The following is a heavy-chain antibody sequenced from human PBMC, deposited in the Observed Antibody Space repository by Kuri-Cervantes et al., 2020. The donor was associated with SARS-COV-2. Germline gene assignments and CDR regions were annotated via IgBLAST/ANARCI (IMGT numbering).Heavy chain of an antibody. J-gene: IGHJ6*03. Sequence: GESLKISSASSGFTFSSYSMNWLRPAPGKGLEWVSFISSSSNYIYYADSLKGRFTISRDNAKNSLYLQMNSPRAEDTAVYYFARDGSRYSTSSFNYYYYMDVWGKGTTVTVSS. V-gene: IGHV3-21*01. D-gene: IGHD6-6*01. CDR1: GFTFSSYS. CDR2: ISSSSNYI. CDR3: ARDGSRYSTSSFNYYYYMDV.